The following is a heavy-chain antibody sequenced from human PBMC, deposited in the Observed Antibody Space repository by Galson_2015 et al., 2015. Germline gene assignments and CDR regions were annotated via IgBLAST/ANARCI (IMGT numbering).Heavy chain of an antibody. CDR1: GFIFSSYW. Sequence: SLRLSCAASGFIFSSYWMSWVRQAPGKGLEWVANIKQDGSEKYYVDSVKGRFTISRDNAKNSLYLQMNSLRAEDTAVYYCAIGFLGWQQLAGSSAFDIWGQGTMVTVSS. J-gene: IGHJ3*02. CDR3: AIGFLGWQQLAGSSAFDI. D-gene: IGHD6-13*01. CDR2: IKQDGSEK. V-gene: IGHV3-7*01.